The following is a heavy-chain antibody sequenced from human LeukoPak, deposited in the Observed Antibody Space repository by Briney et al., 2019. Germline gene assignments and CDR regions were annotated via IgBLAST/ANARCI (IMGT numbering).Heavy chain of an antibody. J-gene: IGHJ3*02. CDR2: IYYTGST. Sequence: SETLFLTCTVSGGSISSGDYYWRWIRQPPGKGLEWIGNIYYTGSTYYKTSLKTRITISLDTSKNQFSLNPNPVTVADTAVYYGARGRGVGNIWGQGTVVTVSP. CDR3: ARGRGVGNI. V-gene: IGHV4-30-4*01. CDR1: GGSISSGDYY. D-gene: IGHD6-25*01.